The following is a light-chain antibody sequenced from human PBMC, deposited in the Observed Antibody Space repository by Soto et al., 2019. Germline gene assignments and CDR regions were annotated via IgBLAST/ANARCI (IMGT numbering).Light chain of an antibody. Sequence: DIVMTQSPDSLAVSLGERAILNCKSSQSILYSSNNKNCLAWFQQKQGQPPKLLIYWASTRESGVPDRFSGSGSGTDFTLTISSLQAEDVAVYYCQQYYSTPSWTFGQGTKVDIK. CDR2: WAS. J-gene: IGKJ1*01. CDR3: QQYYSTPSWT. V-gene: IGKV4-1*01. CDR1: QSILYSSNNKNC.